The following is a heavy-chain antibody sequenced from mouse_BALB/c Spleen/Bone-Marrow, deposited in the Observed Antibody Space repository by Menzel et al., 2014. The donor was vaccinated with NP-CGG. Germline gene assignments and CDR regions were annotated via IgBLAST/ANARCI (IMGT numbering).Heavy chain of an antibody. J-gene: IGHJ2*01. V-gene: IGHV14-1*02. CDR1: GFNIKDYY. CDR3: AGRYGSSFDY. CDR2: IDPENGNT. Sequence: VQLQQSGAELVRPGALVKLSCKASGFNIKDYYMHWVIQRPEQGLEWIGWIDPENGNTIYDPKFQGKASITADTSSNTAYLQLSSLTSEDTAVYYCAGRYGSSFDYWGQGTTLTVSS. D-gene: IGHD1-1*01.